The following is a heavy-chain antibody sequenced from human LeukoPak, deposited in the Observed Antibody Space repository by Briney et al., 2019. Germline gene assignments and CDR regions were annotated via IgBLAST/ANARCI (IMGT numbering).Heavy chain of an antibody. CDR1: GFTFDDYA. CDR3: ARDSLTIAALNWFDP. Sequence: GGSLRLSCAASGFTFDDYAMHWVRQAPGKGLEWVSGISWNSGSIGYADSVKGRFTISRDNAKNSLYLQMNSLRAEDTAVYYCARDSLTIAALNWFDPWGQGTLVTVSS. V-gene: IGHV3-9*01. D-gene: IGHD6-6*01. CDR2: ISWNSGSI. J-gene: IGHJ5*02.